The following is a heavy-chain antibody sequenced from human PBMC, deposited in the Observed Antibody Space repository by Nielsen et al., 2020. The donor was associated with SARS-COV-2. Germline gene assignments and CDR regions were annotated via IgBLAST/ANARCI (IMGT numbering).Heavy chain of an antibody. V-gene: IGHV3-53*01. J-gene: IGHJ4*02. D-gene: IGHD3-3*01. Sequence: VRQAPGKGLEWVSVIYSGGSTYYADSVKGRFTISRDNSKNTLYLQMNSLRAEDTAVYYCAKDLSRESATIFGVVIAPAFDYWGQGTLVTVSS. CDR2: IYSGGST. CDR3: AKDLSRESATIFGVVIAPAFDY.